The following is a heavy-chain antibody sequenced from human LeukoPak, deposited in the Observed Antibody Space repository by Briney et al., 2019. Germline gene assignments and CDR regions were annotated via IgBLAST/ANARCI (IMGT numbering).Heavy chain of an antibody. V-gene: IGHV3-21*01. Sequence: PGGSLRLSCAASGFTFSSYSMNWVRQAPGKGLEWVSSISSSSSYIYYADSVKGRFTISRDNAKNSLYLQMNSLRAEDTAVYYCARDIGRPVVPAAIQEDYYYYGMDVWGQGTTVTVSS. J-gene: IGHJ6*02. CDR2: ISSSSSYI. D-gene: IGHD2-2*01. CDR3: ARDIGRPVVPAAIQEDYYYYGMDV. CDR1: GFTFSSYS.